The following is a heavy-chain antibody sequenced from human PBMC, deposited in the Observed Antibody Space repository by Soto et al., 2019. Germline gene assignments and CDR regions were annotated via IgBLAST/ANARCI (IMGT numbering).Heavy chain of an antibody. J-gene: IGHJ6*03. CDR2: IYYSGST. CDR1: GGSISSYY. D-gene: IGHD4-17*01. Sequence: PSETLSLTCTVFGGSISSYYWSWVRQPPGKGLEWIGYIYYSGSTNYNPSLKSRVTMSVDTSKNQFSLKLSSVTAADTAVYYCATSYGDPPYYYYYMDVWGKGTTVTVSS. CDR3: ATSYGDPPYYYYYMDV. V-gene: IGHV4-59*08.